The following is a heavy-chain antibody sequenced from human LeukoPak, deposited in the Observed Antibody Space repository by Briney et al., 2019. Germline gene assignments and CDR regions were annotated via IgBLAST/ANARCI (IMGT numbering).Heavy chain of an antibody. D-gene: IGHD2-2*02. CDR3: ARRYTASPGERFDY. Sequence: SDTLSLTCAVSGGSISNYYWTWIRQPPGKGLEWIGYIHDSGSTKYNPSLNSRVTISLDTSKNQFSLMLRSLTAADTAVYYCARRYTASPGERFDYWGQGTLVTVSS. CDR2: IHDSGST. J-gene: IGHJ4*02. V-gene: IGHV4-59*08. CDR1: GGSISNYY.